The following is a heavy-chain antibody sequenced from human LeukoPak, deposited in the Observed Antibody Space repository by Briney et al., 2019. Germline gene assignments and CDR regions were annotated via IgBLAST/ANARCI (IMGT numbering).Heavy chain of an antibody. CDR2: YIPMFGTA. J-gene: IGHJ4*02. D-gene: IGHD1-26*01. Sequence: SVKVSCKASGGTFSRYAISWARQAPGQGLEWMGSYIPMFGTAEYAQNFQNTVTITADESTSTFSMEVSSLRPEDTAVYFCAGASSKWELSFWGQGTLVTVSS. CDR1: GGTFSRYA. CDR3: AGASSKWELSF. V-gene: IGHV1-69*13.